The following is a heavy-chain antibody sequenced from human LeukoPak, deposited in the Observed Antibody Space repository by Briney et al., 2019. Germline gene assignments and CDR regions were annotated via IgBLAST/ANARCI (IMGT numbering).Heavy chain of an antibody. D-gene: IGHD3-10*01. CDR1: GGSISSYF. CDR2: IHASGTT. V-gene: IGHV4-4*07. J-gene: IGHJ4*02. CDR3: ARDGADVYGRAFDY. Sequence: SETLSLTCTVSGGSISSYFWTWIRQPAGKGLEWIGRIHASGTTNYNSSLKSRVSMSVDTSKNQFSLKLTSVTAADTAVYFCARDGADVYGRAFDYWGQGTLVSVSS.